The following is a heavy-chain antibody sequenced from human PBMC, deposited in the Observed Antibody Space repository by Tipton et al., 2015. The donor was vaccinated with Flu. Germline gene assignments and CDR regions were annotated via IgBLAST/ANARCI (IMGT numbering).Heavy chain of an antibody. V-gene: IGHV4-61*02. CDR1: GGSISSGSYY. D-gene: IGHD5-18*01. Sequence: TLSLTCTVSGGSISSGSYYWGWIRQPAGKGLEWIGRILTGGSTNYNPSLKSRVTMSVDTSKNQFSLKLSSVTAADTAVYYCARLAYSYDIRGYYFDSWGQGTLVTVSS. J-gene: IGHJ4*02. CDR3: ARLAYSYDIRGYYFDS. CDR2: ILTGGST.